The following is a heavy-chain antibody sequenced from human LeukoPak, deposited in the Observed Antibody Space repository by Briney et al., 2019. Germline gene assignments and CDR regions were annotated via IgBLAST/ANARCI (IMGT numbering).Heavy chain of an antibody. CDR1: GFTFSGYA. CDR2: ISYDGSNK. Sequence: GGSLRLSCAASGFTFSGYAMHWVRQAPGKGLEWVAVISYDGSNKYYADSVKGRFTISRDNSKNTLYLQLNSLRAEDTAVYYCARDLDSYGSYWGQGTLVTVSS. D-gene: IGHD5-18*01. V-gene: IGHV3-30*14. J-gene: IGHJ4*02. CDR3: ARDLDSYGSY.